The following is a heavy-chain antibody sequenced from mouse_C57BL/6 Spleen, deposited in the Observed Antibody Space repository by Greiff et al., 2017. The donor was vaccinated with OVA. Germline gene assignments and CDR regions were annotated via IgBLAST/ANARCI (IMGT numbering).Heavy chain of an antibody. J-gene: IGHJ1*03. CDR1: GYTFTDYY. V-gene: IGHV1-76*01. CDR3: ERGGSNRDV. CDR2: IYPGSGNT. Sequence: QVQLKESGAELVRPGASVKLSCKASGYTFTDYYITWVKQRHGQGIEWIARIYPGSGNTDYNEKFQGKPTLTAEKSSCIAYMQLSSLTSEDSAVNFCERGGSNRDVWGTVTPAT. D-gene: IGHD4-1*01.